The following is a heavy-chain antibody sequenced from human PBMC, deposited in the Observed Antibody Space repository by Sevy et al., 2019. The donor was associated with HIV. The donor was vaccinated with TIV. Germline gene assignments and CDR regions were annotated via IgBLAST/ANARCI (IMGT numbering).Heavy chain of an antibody. CDR1: GISISSHW. CDR3: ARAMGV. CDR2: INQDGSEI. J-gene: IGHJ6*02. Sequence: GGSLRLSCVGSGISISSHWMNWVRQSPGKGLEWAANINQDGSEIYYVDSVKGRFTISRENAKNSGYLQMHSLRVEDSGVYYCARAMGVWGQGTTVTVS. V-gene: IGHV3-7*01.